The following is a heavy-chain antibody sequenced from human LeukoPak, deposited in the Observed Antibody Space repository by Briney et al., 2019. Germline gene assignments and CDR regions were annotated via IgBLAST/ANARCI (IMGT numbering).Heavy chain of an antibody. CDR3: ARTDSSGYYSDAFDI. CDR1: GYTFTGYY. CDR2: MNPNSGNT. J-gene: IGHJ3*02. Sequence: ASVKVSCKASGYTFTGYYMHWVRQAPGQGLEWMGWMNPNSGNTGYAQKFQGRVTMTRNTSISTAYMELSSLRSEDTAVYYCARTDSSGYYSDAFDIWGQGTMVTVSS. D-gene: IGHD3-22*01. V-gene: IGHV1-8*02.